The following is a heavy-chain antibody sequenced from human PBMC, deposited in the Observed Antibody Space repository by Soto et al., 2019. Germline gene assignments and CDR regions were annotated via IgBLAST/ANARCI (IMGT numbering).Heavy chain of an antibody. D-gene: IGHD3-16*01. CDR2: IYHSGST. J-gene: IGHJ4*02. V-gene: IGHV4-30-2*01. CDR3: AANSGGLFDY. Sequence: SETLSLTCAVSGGSISSGGYSWSWIRQPPGKGLEWIGYIYHSGSTYYNPSLKSRVTISVDRSKNQFSLKLSSVTAADTAVYYCAANSGGLFDYWGQGTLVTVSP. CDR1: GGSISSGGYS.